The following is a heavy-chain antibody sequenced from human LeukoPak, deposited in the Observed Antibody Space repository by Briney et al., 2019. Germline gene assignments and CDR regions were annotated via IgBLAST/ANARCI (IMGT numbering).Heavy chain of an antibody. V-gene: IGHV1-69*06. CDR2: IIPIFGTA. CDR3: ATHLGNWNYGFDY. D-gene: IGHD1-7*01. J-gene: IGHJ4*02. Sequence: SVKVSCKASGGTFSSYAISWVRQAPGQGLEWMGGIIPIFGTANYAQKFQGRVTMTEDTSTDTAYMELSSLRSEDTAVYYCATHLGNWNYGFDYWGQGTLVTVSS. CDR1: GGTFSSYA.